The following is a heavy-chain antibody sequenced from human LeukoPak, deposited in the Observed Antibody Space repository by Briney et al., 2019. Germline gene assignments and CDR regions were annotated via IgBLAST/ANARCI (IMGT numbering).Heavy chain of an antibody. V-gene: IGHV3-30*02. CDR1: GSTFSSYG. CDR3: AKASPIVVVVAATDY. D-gene: IGHD2-15*01. J-gene: IGHJ4*02. Sequence: GGSLRLSCAASGSTFSSYGMHWVRQAPGKGLEWVAFIRYDGSNKYYADSVKGRFTISRDNSKNTLYLQMDSLRAEDTAVYYCAKASPIVVVVAATDYWGQGTLVTVSS. CDR2: IRYDGSNK.